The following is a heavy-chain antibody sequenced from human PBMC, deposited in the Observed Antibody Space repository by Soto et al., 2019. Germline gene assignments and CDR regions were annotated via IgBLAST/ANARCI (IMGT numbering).Heavy chain of an antibody. D-gene: IGHD6-13*01. CDR3: ARVRAAAGYNWFDP. V-gene: IGHV3-74*01. J-gene: IGHJ5*02. CDR2: INSDGSST. CDR1: GFTFSSYW. Sequence: GGSLRLSCAASGFTFSSYWMHWVRQAPGKGLVWVSRINSDGSSTSYADSVKGRFTISRDNAKNTLYLQMNSLRAEDTAVYYCARVRAAAGYNWFDPWGQGTLVTVSS.